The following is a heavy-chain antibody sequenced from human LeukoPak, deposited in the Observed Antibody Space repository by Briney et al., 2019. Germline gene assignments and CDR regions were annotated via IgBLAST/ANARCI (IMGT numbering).Heavy chain of an antibody. CDR1: GGSISSYY. Sequence: SETLSLTCTVSGGSISSYYWSWIRQPAGKGLEWIGRIYTSGSTNYNPSLKSRVTMSVDTSKNQFSLKLSSVTAADTAVYYCAAQMATRAQNWFDPWGQGTLVTVSS. V-gene: IGHV4-4*07. D-gene: IGHD5-24*01. J-gene: IGHJ5*02. CDR3: AAQMATRAQNWFDP. CDR2: IYTSGST.